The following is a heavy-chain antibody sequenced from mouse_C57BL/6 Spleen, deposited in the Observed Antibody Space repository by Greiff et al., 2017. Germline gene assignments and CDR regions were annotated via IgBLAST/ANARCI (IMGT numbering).Heavy chain of an antibody. V-gene: IGHV6-3*01. D-gene: IGHD4-1*01. Sequence: EVKLMESGGGLVQPGGSMKLSCVASGFTFSNYWMNWVRQSPEKGLEWVAQIRLKSDNYATHYAESVKGRFTISRDDSKSSVYLQMNNLRAEDTGIYYCTGQTGTEFAYWGQGTLVTVSA. CDR2: IRLKSDNYAT. J-gene: IGHJ3*01. CDR3: TGQTGTEFAY. CDR1: GFTFSNYW.